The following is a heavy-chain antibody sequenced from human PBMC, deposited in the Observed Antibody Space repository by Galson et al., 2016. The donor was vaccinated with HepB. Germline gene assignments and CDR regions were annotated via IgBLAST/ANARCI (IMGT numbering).Heavy chain of an antibody. CDR1: GGSVSSGSYF. Sequence: LSLTCIVSGGSVSSGSYFWSWIRQPPGKGLEYIGYIDYSGRTNYNASLKSRVIISADTSSNQFSLNLTSVTTADTAVYYCARRKGYFDLWGRGTLVTVSS. CDR2: IDYSGRT. V-gene: IGHV4-61*01. J-gene: IGHJ2*01. CDR3: ARRKGYFDL.